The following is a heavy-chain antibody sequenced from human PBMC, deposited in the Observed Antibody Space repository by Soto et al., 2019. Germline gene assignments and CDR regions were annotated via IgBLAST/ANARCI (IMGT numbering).Heavy chain of an antibody. Sequence: EVQLVESGGGLVQPGRSLRLSCAASGFTFDDYAMHWVRQAPGKGLEWVSGISWNSGSIGYADSVKGRFTISRDNAKNSLYLQMNSLSAEDTSLYDCAKDRSSGSWNAFDIWCQGTKVTVSS. J-gene: IGHJ3*02. CDR1: GFTFDDYA. CDR2: ISWNSGSI. V-gene: IGHV3-9*01. CDR3: AKDRSSGSWNAFDI. D-gene: IGHD6-19*01.